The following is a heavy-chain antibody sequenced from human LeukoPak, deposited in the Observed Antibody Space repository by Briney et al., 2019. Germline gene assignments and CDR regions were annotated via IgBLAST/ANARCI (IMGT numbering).Heavy chain of an antibody. Sequence: PGGSLRLSCAASGFTFSTYWMHWVRQAPGKGLVWVSRISSDGSITSQADSVKGRFTISRDNAKNTMYLQMNSLRDEDTAVYLCARGLTGSTPYYFDYWGQGTLVTVPS. CDR3: ARGLTGSTPYYFDY. V-gene: IGHV3-74*01. J-gene: IGHJ4*02. CDR1: GFTFSTYW. CDR2: ISSDGSIT. D-gene: IGHD2-2*01.